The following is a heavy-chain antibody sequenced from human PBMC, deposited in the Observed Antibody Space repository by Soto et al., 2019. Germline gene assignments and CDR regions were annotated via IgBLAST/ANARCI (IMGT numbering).Heavy chain of an antibody. D-gene: IGHD3-22*01. CDR1: GGTFSSYA. V-gene: IGHV1-69*01. Sequence: QVQLVQSGAEVKKPGSSVKVSCKASGGTFSSYAISWVRQAPGQGLGWMGGIIPIFGTANYAQKFQGRVTIPADESTSTAYMELSSLRSEDTAVDYCARGDYDSSSYYYYLDYWGQGTLVTVSS. J-gene: IGHJ4*02. CDR3: ARGDYDSSSYYYYLDY. CDR2: IIPIFGTA.